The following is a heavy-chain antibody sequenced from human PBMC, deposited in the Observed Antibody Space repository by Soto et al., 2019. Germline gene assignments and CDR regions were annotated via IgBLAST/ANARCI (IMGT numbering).Heavy chain of an antibody. D-gene: IGHD3-16*02. CDR3: ARAPSEYIWGSYLRYFEY. V-gene: IGHV3-23*01. CDR2: ISGNSGHA. J-gene: IGHJ4*02. CDR1: GFPFSNYA. Sequence: EVELLESGGAFIQPGGSLRLSCAASGFPFSNYAMAWVRQASGKGLEWVSGISGNSGHAFYADSVKGRFTSSRDNSRNTLYLQMESLRAEDTATYYCARAPSEYIWGSYLRYFEYSGQGTLVAVSS.